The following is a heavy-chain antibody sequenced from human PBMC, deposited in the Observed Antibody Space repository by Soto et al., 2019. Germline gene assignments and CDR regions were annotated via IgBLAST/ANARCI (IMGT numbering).Heavy chain of an antibody. J-gene: IGHJ4*02. CDR2: ISYGGVNK. V-gene: IGHV3-30-3*01. CDR1: GFTFSTSV. CDR3: AREEFEDGRGHFDY. D-gene: IGHD3-22*01. Sequence: QVQLVESGGGVVQPGGSLRLSCAASGFTFSTSVMHWVRQAPGKGLEWMAIISYGGVNKYYADSVKGRFTISREISESTLYLQMNSLRTEDTAVYYCAREEFEDGRGHFDYWGQGILVSVSS.